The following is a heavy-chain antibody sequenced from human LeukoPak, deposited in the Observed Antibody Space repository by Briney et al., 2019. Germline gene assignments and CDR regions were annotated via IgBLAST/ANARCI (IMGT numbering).Heavy chain of an antibody. Sequence: GGPLRLLCAPSGFTVNSNYMSWVRHAPGKGLECVSVVYSGDRTYYADSVKGRFTISRDDSTNTLYLLMNSLRAEDTAVYYCVRGYLIDYWGQGTLVTVSS. D-gene: IGHD1-26*01. V-gene: IGHV3-66*01. CDR3: VRGYLIDY. CDR1: GFTVNSNY. CDR2: VYSGDRT. J-gene: IGHJ4*02.